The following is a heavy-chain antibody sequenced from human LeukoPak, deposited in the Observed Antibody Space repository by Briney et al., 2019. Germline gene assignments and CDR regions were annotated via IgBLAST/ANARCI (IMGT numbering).Heavy chain of an antibody. CDR2: FDHSGRI. Sequence: SETLSLTCEVYGGSFRAYYCAWIRQPPGKGLEWIGDFDHSGRINYNPSLNNRGSISMDTSKSQCFLTVSSMTAADTGVYYCARGGNPQNYYYFYMDVWGNGSSVIVSS. V-gene: IGHV4-34*01. J-gene: IGHJ6*03. CDR1: GGSFRAYY. CDR3: ARGGNPQNYYYFYMDV.